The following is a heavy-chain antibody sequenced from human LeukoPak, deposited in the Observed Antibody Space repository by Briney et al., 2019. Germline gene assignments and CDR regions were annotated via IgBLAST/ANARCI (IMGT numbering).Heavy chain of an antibody. CDR2: MNPNSGNT. CDR1: GYTFTSYD. V-gene: IGHV1-8*03. CDR3: ARDNSRADFWSGYFPYYFDY. D-gene: IGHD3-3*01. J-gene: IGHJ4*02. Sequence: ASVKVSCKASGYTFTSYDINWVRQATGQGLEWMGWMNPNSGNTGYAQKFQGRVTITRNTSISTAYMELSSLRSEDTAVYYCARDNSRADFWSGYFPYYFDYWGQGTLVTVSS.